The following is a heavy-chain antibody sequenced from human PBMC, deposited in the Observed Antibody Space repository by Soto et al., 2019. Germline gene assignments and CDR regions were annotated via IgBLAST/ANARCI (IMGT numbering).Heavy chain of an antibody. CDR2: ISYDGSNK. Sequence: PGGSLRLSCAASGFTFSSYAMHWVRQAPGKGLEWVAVISYDGSNKYYADSVKGRFTISRDNSKNTLYPQMNSLRAEDTAVYYCASPLALAARPDYYYGMDVWGQGTTVTVSS. V-gene: IGHV3-30-3*01. D-gene: IGHD6-6*01. CDR1: GFTFSSYA. CDR3: ASPLALAARPDYYYGMDV. J-gene: IGHJ6*02.